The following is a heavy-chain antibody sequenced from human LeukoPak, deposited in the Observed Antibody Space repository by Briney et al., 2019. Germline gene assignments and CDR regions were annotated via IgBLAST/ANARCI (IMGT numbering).Heavy chain of an antibody. CDR3: AKDVNDFWMGFPC. D-gene: IGHD3-3*01. Sequence: TGGSLRLSCIVSGFKFKNYWMSWVRQAPGKGLEWVANIKQDGSEKYSVDSVKGRFTISRDNAKNSLFLQMNSLRAEDTAVYYCAKDVNDFWMGFPCWGQGTLVTVSS. CDR1: GFKFKNYW. V-gene: IGHV3-7*03. CDR2: IKQDGSEK. J-gene: IGHJ4*02.